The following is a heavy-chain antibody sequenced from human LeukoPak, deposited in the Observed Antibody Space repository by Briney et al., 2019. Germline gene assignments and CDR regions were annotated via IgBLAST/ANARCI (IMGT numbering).Heavy chain of an antibody. Sequence: GGSLRLSCAVSGFTFSSYAMSWVRQAPGKGLEWVSAISGTGGSTYYTDSVKGRFTIPRDNPKNTLYLQMNSLRAEDTAVYYCANGGSGYSKYGGEDFDYWGQGTLVTVSS. V-gene: IGHV3-23*01. D-gene: IGHD4-11*01. CDR2: ISGTGGST. CDR1: GFTFSSYA. J-gene: IGHJ4*02. CDR3: ANGGSGYSKYGGEDFDY.